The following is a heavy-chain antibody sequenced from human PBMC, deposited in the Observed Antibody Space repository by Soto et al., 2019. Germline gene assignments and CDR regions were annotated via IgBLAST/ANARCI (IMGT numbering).Heavy chain of an antibody. J-gene: IGHJ4*02. CDR3: ARDPGYSLYY. Sequence: PSQTLSLTCAISGDSVSIKSAAWNWIRQSPSRGLEWLGRTYYRSKWYYDYADSVKSRITINSDTSKNQFSLQLNSVTPEDTAFYYCARDPGYSLYYWGQGTLVPVSS. V-gene: IGHV6-1*01. D-gene: IGHD5-18*01. CDR1: GDSVSIKSAA. CDR2: TYYRSKWYY.